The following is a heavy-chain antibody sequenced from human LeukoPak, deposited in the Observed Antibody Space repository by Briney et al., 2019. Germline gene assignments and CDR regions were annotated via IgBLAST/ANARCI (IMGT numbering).Heavy chain of an antibody. CDR1: GFTFDDYA. CDR2: ISWNSGSI. J-gene: IGHJ4*02. V-gene: IGHV3-9*01. CDR3: AKDRGYSGYEAFDY. D-gene: IGHD5-12*01. Sequence: GRSLRLSCAASGFTFDDYAMHWVRQAPGKGLEWVSGISWNSGSIGYADSVKGRFTIPRDNAKNSLYLQMNSLRAEDTALYYCAKDRGYSGYEAFDYWGQGTLVTVSS.